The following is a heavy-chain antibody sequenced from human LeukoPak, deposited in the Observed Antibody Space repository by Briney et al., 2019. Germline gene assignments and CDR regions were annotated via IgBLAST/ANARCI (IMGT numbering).Heavy chain of an antibody. Sequence: SETLSLTCTVSGGSISSYYWSWIRQPPGKGLEWIGYIYYSGSTNYNPSLKSRVTISVDTSKNQFSLKLSSVTAADTAVYYCARERRGYGDYGDAFDIWGQGTMVTVSS. D-gene: IGHD4-17*01. CDR1: GGSISSYY. CDR3: ARERRGYGDYGDAFDI. V-gene: IGHV4-59*01. J-gene: IGHJ3*02. CDR2: IYYSGST.